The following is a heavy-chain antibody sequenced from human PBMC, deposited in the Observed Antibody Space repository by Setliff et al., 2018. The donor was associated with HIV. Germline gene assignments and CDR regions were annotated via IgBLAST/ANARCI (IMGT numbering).Heavy chain of an antibody. CDR1: GGSMSRFY. D-gene: IGHD3-10*01. V-gene: IGHV4-4*09. CDR3: ARETNASGSLTAYWYFDL. CDR2: IYNSGST. J-gene: IGHJ2*01. Sequence: PSETLSLTCTVSGGSMSRFYWTWIRQPPGKGLEWIGYIYNSGSTYYEPSLRGRVTISIDRSKNQFSLKLNSVTAADTAVYYCARETNASGSLTAYWYFDLWGRGTLVTVSS.